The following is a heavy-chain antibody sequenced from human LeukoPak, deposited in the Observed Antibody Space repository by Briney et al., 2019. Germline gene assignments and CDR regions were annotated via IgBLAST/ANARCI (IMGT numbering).Heavy chain of an antibody. Sequence: GASVKVSCKASGYTFTSYYMHWVRQAPGQGLEWMGIINPSGGSTSYAQKFQGRVTMTRDMSTSTVYMELRILRSEDTAVYYCARAVGGLVVVTATPDAFDIWGQGTMVTVSS. J-gene: IGHJ3*02. CDR1: GYTFTSYY. D-gene: IGHD2-21*02. CDR2: INPSGGST. CDR3: ARAVGGLVVVTATPDAFDI. V-gene: IGHV1-46*01.